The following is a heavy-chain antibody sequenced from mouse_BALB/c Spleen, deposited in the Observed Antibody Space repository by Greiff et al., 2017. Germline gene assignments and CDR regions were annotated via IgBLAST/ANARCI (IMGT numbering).Heavy chain of an antibody. Sequence: VQLQQSGPELEKPGASVKISCKASGYSFTGYNMNWVKQSNGKSLEWLGNIDPYYGGTSYNQKFTGMATLTVDKSSSTAYMQLKSLTSEDSAVYDCATYGSYWYFDVWGAGTTVTVSS. J-gene: IGHJ1*01. CDR3: ATYGSYWYFDV. D-gene: IGHD1-1*01. V-gene: IGHV1-39*01. CDR2: IDPYYGGT. CDR1: GYSFTGYN.